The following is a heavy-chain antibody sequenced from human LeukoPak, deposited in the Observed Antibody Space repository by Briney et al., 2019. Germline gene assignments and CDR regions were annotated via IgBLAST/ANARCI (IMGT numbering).Heavy chain of an antibody. Sequence: SPSETLSLTCTVSGGSMSYNHWSWIRQPAGKGLEWIGSIFISGTTNYSPSLKSRVTMSVDTSKSQFSLKLSSVTAADTAVYHCAVTYYYDSSGYYFDYWGQGTLVTVSS. D-gene: IGHD3-22*01. J-gene: IGHJ4*02. V-gene: IGHV4-4*07. CDR2: IFISGTT. CDR1: GGSMSYNH. CDR3: AVTYYYDSSGYYFDY.